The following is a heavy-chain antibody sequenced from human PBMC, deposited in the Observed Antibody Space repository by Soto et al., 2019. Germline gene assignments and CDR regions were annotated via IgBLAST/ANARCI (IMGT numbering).Heavy chain of an antibody. Sequence: GGSLRLSCAASGFTFSDYYMSWIRQAPGKGLEWVSYITNSGNTIYYADSVEGRFTISRDGAKNSLYLQMNSLRAEDTAVFYCAKPSGSSVYYYYYMDVWGKGTTVTVSS. CDR1: GFTFSDYY. CDR2: ITNSGNTI. CDR3: AKPSGSSVYYYYYMDV. V-gene: IGHV3-11*01. D-gene: IGHD6-6*01. J-gene: IGHJ6*03.